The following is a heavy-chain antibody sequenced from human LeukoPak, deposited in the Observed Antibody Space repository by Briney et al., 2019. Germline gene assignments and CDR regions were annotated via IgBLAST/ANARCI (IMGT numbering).Heavy chain of an antibody. D-gene: IGHD6-19*01. Sequence: PGGSLRLSCAASGFTFSSYAMSWVRQAPGKGLEWVSAISGSGGSTYYADSVKGRFTISRGNSKNTLYLQMNSLRAEDTAVYYCAKGAVAGTYYYYGMDVWGQGTTVTVSS. CDR2: ISGSGGST. CDR1: GFTFSSYA. J-gene: IGHJ6*02. CDR3: AKGAVAGTYYYYGMDV. V-gene: IGHV3-23*01.